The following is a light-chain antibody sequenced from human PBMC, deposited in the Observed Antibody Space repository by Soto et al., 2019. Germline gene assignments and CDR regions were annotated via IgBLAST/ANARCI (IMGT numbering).Light chain of an antibody. CDR2: RAS. V-gene: IGKV1-5*03. Sequence: TQPPATLSASIGDRVTITCRASQNIYTWLAWYQQKPGIAPKLLIHRASTLESGVPSRFSGSGFGTEFTLTISGLQPEDTATYYCQQYERYSTFGQGTKV. CDR3: QQYERYST. J-gene: IGKJ1*01. CDR1: QNIYTW.